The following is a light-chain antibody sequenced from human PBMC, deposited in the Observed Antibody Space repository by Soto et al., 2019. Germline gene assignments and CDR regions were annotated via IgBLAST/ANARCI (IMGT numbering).Light chain of an antibody. J-gene: IGKJ1*01. CDR1: QSISSW. CDR3: QQYNSYSKGT. V-gene: IGKV1-5*01. Sequence: DIQMTQSPSTLSASVGDRVTITCRASQSISSWWAWYQQKPGKAPKLLIYDASSLESGVPSRVSGSGSGTEFTLTISSLQPDDFATYYCQQYNSYSKGTFGQGTKVEIK. CDR2: DAS.